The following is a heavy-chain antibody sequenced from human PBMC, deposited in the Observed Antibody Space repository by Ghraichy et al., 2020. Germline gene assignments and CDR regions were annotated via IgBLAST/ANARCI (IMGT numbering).Heavy chain of an antibody. CDR1: GSTFTTPF. V-gene: IGHV1-2*02. CDR3: ARKSVWGTHQVSMDV. Sequence: ASVKVSCKAGGSTFTTPFTHWLRQAPVQVLERMGWINPNSGGTDYARRFQGRVTMTRDTSISTAYMELSGLRSDDAAVYYCARKSVWGTHQVSMDVWGQGTTVNVS. J-gene: IGHJ6*02. CDR2: INPNSGGT. D-gene: IGHD3-16*01.